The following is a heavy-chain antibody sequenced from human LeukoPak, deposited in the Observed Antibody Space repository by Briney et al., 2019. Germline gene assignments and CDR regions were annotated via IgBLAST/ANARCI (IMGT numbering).Heavy chain of an antibody. CDR2: INSDGSST. J-gene: IGHJ6*04. CDR3: ARPEEDYYGMDV. CDR1: GFTFSSYW. Sequence: PGGSLRLSCAASGFTFSSYWMHWVRQAPGKGLVWVSRINSDGSSTSYADSVKGRFTISRDNAKNTLYLQMNSLRAEDTAVNYCARPEEDYYGMDVWGKGTTVTVSS. V-gene: IGHV3-74*01.